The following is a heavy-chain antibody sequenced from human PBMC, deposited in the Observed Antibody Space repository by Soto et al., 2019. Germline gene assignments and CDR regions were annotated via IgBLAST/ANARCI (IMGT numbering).Heavy chain of an antibody. Sequence: GASVKVSCKASGYTFTSYDINWVRQATGQGLEWMGWMNPNSGNTGYAQKFQGRVTMTRNTSISTAYMELSSLRSEDTAVYYCVPVLGGHIVVVPAPIFFDFWGQGTLVTVSS. CDR2: MNPNSGNT. CDR3: VPVLGGHIVVVPAPIFFDF. J-gene: IGHJ4*02. D-gene: IGHD2-2*01. CDR1: GYTFTSYD. V-gene: IGHV1-8*01.